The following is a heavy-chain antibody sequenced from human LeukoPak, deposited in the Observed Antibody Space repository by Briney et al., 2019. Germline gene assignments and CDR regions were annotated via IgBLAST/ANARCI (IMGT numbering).Heavy chain of an antibody. CDR1: GYTLINYY. J-gene: IGHJ4*02. CDR2: INPSGST. CDR3: ARDVAPRPGPVHYFDY. V-gene: IGHV1-46*01. Sequence: ASVKVSCKASGYTLINYYLHWVRQAPRQGPEWLGIINPSGSTNYAQKFEGRVTMTSDMSTSTVYMELNSLTSEDTAVYYCARDVAPRPGPVHYFDYWGQGTLVTVSS. D-gene: IGHD6-6*01.